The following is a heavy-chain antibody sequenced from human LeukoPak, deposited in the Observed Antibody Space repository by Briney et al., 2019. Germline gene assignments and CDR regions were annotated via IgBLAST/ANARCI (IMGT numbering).Heavy chain of an antibody. D-gene: IGHD4-17*01. CDR2: ISAYNGNT. V-gene: IGHV1-18*01. J-gene: IGHJ5*02. CDR1: GYTFTSYD. Sequence: ASVKVSCKASGYTFTSYDINWVRQAPGQGLEWMGWISAYNGNTNYAQKLQGRVTMTTDTSTSTAYMEPRSLRSDDTAVYYCAWDDYGDSKGRFDPWGQGTLVTVSS. CDR3: AWDDYGDSKGRFDP.